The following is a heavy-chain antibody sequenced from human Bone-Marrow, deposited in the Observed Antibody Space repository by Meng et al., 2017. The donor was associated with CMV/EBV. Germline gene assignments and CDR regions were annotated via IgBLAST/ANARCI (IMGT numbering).Heavy chain of an antibody. Sequence: GGSLRLSCSASGFIFGDHAMHWVRQAPGKGLEWVAVISYDGSTKYFADSVKGRFTIYRDNYRDTLFLQMNSLTTEDTGLYYCASQPIRLGRFDYWGQGTPVTVSS. J-gene: IGHJ4*02. CDR3: ASQPIRLGRFDY. CDR2: ISYDGSTK. D-gene: IGHD4-11*01. CDR1: GFIFGDHA. V-gene: IGHV3-30*01.